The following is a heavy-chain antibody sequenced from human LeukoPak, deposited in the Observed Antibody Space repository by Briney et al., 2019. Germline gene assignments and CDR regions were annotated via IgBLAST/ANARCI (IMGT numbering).Heavy chain of an antibody. CDR1: GFTFDDYS. Sequence: GGSLRLSCAASGFTFDDYSMHWVRQAPGKGLEWVSGISWNSGSIGYADSLKGRFTISRDNAKNSLYLQMNSLRAEDTALYYCAKDKMGWSAFDIWGQGTMVTVSS. V-gene: IGHV3-9*01. J-gene: IGHJ3*02. D-gene: IGHD1-26*01. CDR3: AKDKMGWSAFDI. CDR2: ISWNSGSI.